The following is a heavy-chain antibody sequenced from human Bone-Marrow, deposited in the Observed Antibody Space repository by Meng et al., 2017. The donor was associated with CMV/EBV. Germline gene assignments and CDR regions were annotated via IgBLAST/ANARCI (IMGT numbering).Heavy chain of an antibody. D-gene: IGHD6-19*01. Sequence: GESLKISCAASGFTFSSYAMHWVRQAPGKGLEWVAVISYDGSNKYYADSVKGRFTISRDNSKNTLYLQMNSLRAEDTAVYYCARDPEDSSGWSPEYFQHWGQGTLVTVSS. CDR1: GFTFSSYA. CDR3: ARDPEDSSGWSPEYFQH. J-gene: IGHJ1*01. CDR2: ISYDGSNK. V-gene: IGHV3-30-3*01.